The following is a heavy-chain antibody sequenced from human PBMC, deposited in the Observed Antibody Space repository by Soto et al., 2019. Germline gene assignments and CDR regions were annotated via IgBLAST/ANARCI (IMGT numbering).Heavy chain of an antibody. Sequence: GGPRRDYCAASGLCFTKAWINWFRQAPGKGLEWVGRAKSKNDGGTTDFAAPVKGRFAISRDDSKNMVYLEMNSLQTEDTAIYYCTTDSYITSIVVRFDYWVLGTLVTVS. J-gene: IGHJ4*01. V-gene: IGHV3-15*07. CDR1: GLCFTKAW. CDR3: TTDSYITSIVVRFDY. CDR2: AKSKNDGGTT. D-gene: IGHD3-22*01.